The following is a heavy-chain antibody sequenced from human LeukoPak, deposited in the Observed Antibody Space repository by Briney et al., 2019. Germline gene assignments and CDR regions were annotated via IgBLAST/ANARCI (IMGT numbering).Heavy chain of an antibody. CDR3: ARGASGWHYFDY. CDR2: IYYSGST. D-gene: IGHD6-19*01. CDR1: GGSISSYY. V-gene: IGHV4-59*01. Sequence: SETLSLTCTVSGGSISSYYWSWTRQPPGNGLEWIGYIYYSGSTNYNPSLKSRVTISVDTSKNQFSLKLSSVTAADTAVYYCARGASGWHYFDYWGQGTLVTVSS. J-gene: IGHJ4*02.